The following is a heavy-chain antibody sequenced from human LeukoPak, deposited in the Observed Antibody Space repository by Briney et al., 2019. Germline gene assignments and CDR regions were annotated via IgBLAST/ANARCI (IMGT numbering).Heavy chain of an antibody. CDR1: GGSISSSSYY. CDR3: ARGSSTSCGFDY. J-gene: IGHJ4*02. CDR2: IYYSGST. V-gene: IGHV4-39*07. Sequence: PSETLSLTCTVSGGSISSSSYYWGWIRQPPGKGLEWIGSIYYSGSTNYNPSLKSRVTISVDTSKNQFSLKLSSVTAADTAVYYCARGSSTSCGFDYWGQGTLVTVSS. D-gene: IGHD2-2*01.